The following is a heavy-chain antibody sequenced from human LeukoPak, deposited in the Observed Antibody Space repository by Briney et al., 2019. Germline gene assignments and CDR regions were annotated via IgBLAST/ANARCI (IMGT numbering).Heavy chain of an antibody. CDR1: GFTFRSHW. CDR2: IKHGGSEK. D-gene: IGHD3-10*02. CDR3: AELGITMIGGV. Sequence: GGSLRLSCAASGFTFRSHWMNWVRQAPGKELEWVANIKHGGSEKYYVDSVKGRFTISRDNAKNSLYLQMNSLRAEDTAVYYCAELGITMIGGVWGKGTTVTISS. V-gene: IGHV3-7*01. J-gene: IGHJ6*04.